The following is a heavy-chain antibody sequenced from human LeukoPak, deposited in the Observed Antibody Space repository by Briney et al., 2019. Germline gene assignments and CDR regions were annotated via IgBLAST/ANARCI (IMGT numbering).Heavy chain of an antibody. D-gene: IGHD1-26*01. V-gene: IGHV3-33*01. CDR1: GFAFSSYG. CDR2: IWFDGSNK. CDR3: ARARGSYNVGYDY. J-gene: IGHJ4*02. Sequence: GGSLRLSCAASGFAFSSYGMHWVRQAPGKGLEWVAVIWFDGSNKYYADSVKGRSIISRDNSKKTLYLQMNSLRAEDTAVYYCARARGSYNVGYDYWGQGALVTVSS.